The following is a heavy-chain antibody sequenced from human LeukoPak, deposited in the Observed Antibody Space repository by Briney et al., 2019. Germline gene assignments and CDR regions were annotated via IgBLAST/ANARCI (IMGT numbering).Heavy chain of an antibody. CDR1: GYTFTSYG. Sequence: ASVKVSCKASGYTFTSYGISWVRQAPGQGLERMGWISAYNGNTNYAQKLQGRVTMTTDTSTSTAYMELRSLRSDDTALYYCARNYDYWSGYNRNWFVPWGQRTLVAVSS. V-gene: IGHV1-18*01. J-gene: IGHJ5*02. D-gene: IGHD3-3*01. CDR2: ISAYNGNT. CDR3: ARNYDYWSGYNRNWFVP.